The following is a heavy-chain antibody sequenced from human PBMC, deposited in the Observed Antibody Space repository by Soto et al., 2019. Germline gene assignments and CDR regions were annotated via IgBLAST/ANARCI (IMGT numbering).Heavy chain of an antibody. CDR3: ARDIAVAEVFDY. D-gene: IGHD6-19*01. Sequence: SETLSLTCTVSGGSISSGGYYWSWIRQHPGKGLEWIGYIYYSGSTYYNPSLKSRVTISVDTSKNQFSLKLSSVTAADTAVYYCARDIAVAEVFDYWGQGTLVTVSS. J-gene: IGHJ4*02. CDR1: GGSISSGGYY. CDR2: IYYSGST. V-gene: IGHV4-31*03.